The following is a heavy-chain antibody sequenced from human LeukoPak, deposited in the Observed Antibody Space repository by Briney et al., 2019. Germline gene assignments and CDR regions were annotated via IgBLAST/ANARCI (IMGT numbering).Heavy chain of an antibody. Sequence: SETLSLTCTVSGDSISSGDYYWSWIRQPAGKGLEWIGRISISGSTNYNPSLKSRVTISVDTSKNQFSLKLSSVTAADTAVYFCARGPYSYDSSGAFDIWGQGTMVTVSS. CDR3: ARGPYSYDSSGAFDI. D-gene: IGHD3-22*01. CDR1: GDSISSGDYY. J-gene: IGHJ3*02. CDR2: ISISGST. V-gene: IGHV4-61*02.